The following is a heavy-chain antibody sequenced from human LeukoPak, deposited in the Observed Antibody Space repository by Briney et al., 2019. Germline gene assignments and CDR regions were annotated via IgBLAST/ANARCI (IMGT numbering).Heavy chain of an antibody. CDR3: ARSPQQWLVRVTGAFDI. CDR2: IYYGGST. D-gene: IGHD6-19*01. Sequence: PSETLSLTCTLSGGSISSSSYYWGWIRQPPGEGLGWIGSIYYGGSTYYNPSLKSRVTISVDTSKNQFSLKLSSVTAADTAVYYCARSPQQWLVRVTGAFDIWGQGTMVTVSS. CDR1: GGSISSSSYY. V-gene: IGHV4-39*01. J-gene: IGHJ3*02.